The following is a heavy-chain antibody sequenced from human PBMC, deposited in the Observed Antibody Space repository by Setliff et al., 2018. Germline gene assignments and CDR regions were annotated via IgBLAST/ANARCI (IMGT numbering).Heavy chain of an antibody. D-gene: IGHD1-26*01. CDR3: ARGDVYSGSYYHFDY. J-gene: IGHJ4*02. Sequence: ASVKVSCKTSGGTFNSYAIHWVRQAPGQGLEWMGWINAGNGNIRYSQNFQGRVTITRDTSASTAYMELSSLTSEDTAIYYCARGDVYSGSYYHFDYWGQGTLVTVSS. CDR2: INAGNGNI. CDR1: GGTFNSYA. V-gene: IGHV1-3*01.